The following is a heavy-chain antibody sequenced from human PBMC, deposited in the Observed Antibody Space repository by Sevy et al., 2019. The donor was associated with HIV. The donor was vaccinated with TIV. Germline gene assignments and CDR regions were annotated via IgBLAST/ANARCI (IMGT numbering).Heavy chain of an antibody. CDR1: GGSISSSSYY. V-gene: IGHV4-39*01. CDR3: AGFEYGDYTNLLDP. D-gene: IGHD4-17*01. Sequence: SETLSLTCTVSGGSISSSSYYWGWIRQPPGKGLEWIGNIYYSGSYYYNPSLNSRVTISVVTSKNQFSLKLTSVTAADSAVYYCAGFEYGDYTNLLDPWGQGTLVTVSS. J-gene: IGHJ5*02. CDR2: IYYSGSY.